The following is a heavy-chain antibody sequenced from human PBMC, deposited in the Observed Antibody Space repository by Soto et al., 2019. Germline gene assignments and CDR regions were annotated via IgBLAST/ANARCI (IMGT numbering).Heavy chain of an antibody. CDR2: IYYSGST. CDR1: GGSISSYY. D-gene: IGHD6-19*01. Sequence: SETLSLTCTVSGGSISSYYCSWIRQPPGKGLEWIGYIYYSGSTNYNPSLKSRVTISVDTSKNQFSLKLSSVTAADTAVYYCAREGVAGHDAFDIWGQGTMVTVS. J-gene: IGHJ3*02. V-gene: IGHV4-59*01. CDR3: AREGVAGHDAFDI.